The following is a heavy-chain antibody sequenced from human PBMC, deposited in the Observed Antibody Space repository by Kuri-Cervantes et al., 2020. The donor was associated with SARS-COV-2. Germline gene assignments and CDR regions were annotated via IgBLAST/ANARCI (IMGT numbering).Heavy chain of an antibody. Sequence: GSLRLSCTVSGGSISSYYWSWIRQPPGKGLEWIGYIYYSGSTNYNPSLKSRVTISVDTSKNQFSLKLSSVTAADTAVYYYARITIFGVVISGAFDIWGQGTMVTRLL. D-gene: IGHD3-3*01. CDR1: GGSISSYY. V-gene: IGHV4-59*01. CDR2: IYYSGST. J-gene: IGHJ3*02. CDR3: ARITIFGVVISGAFDI.